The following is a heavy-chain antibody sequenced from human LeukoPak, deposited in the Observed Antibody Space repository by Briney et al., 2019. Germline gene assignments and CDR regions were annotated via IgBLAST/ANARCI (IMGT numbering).Heavy chain of an antibody. V-gene: IGHV3-48*02. Sequence: GGSLRLSCAVSGFTFSSYSMNWVRQAPGKGLEWLSYISSSSSTIFYADSVKGRFTISRDNAKNSLYLQMNSLRDEDTAVYFCARDKGTYHNKYYFDYWGQGTLVTVSS. J-gene: IGHJ4*02. CDR1: GFTFSSYS. CDR3: ARDKGTYHNKYYFDY. CDR2: ISSSSSTI. D-gene: IGHD1-14*01.